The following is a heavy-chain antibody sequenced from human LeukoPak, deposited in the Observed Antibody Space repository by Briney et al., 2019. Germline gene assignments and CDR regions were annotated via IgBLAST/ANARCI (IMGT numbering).Heavy chain of an antibody. CDR2: ISYDGSNK. D-gene: IGHD1-14*01. CDR1: GFTFSRYA. V-gene: IGHV3-30*18. CDR3: AKASNNHGLGGTVEY. Sequence: PGRSLRLSCADSGFTFSRYAMHWVRQAPGKGLEWVAVISYDGSNKFYADSVEGRLAISRDNSKNTLYLQMNSLRTEDTAVYYCAKASNNHGLGGTVEYWGQGTLVTVSS. J-gene: IGHJ4*02.